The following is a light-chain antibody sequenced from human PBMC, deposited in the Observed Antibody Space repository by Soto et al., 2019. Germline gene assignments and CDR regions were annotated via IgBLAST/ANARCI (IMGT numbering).Light chain of an antibody. V-gene: IGKV3-15*01. Sequence: EIVMTQSPVTLSVSPGEIATLSFRASQSVSSNLAFYQQKPGQAPRLLIYGASTRAAGIPARFSGSGSGTDFTLTISSLEPDDSAVYYCQQRHMWPITFGQGTRLEIK. CDR1: QSVSSN. CDR3: QQRHMWPIT. CDR2: GAS. J-gene: IGKJ5*01.